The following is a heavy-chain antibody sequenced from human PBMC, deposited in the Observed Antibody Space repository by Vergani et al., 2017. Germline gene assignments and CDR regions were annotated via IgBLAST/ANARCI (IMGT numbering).Heavy chain of an antibody. D-gene: IGHD3-9*01. CDR3: ARVVRGTGSDGFDP. CDR2: LYSNGRA. J-gene: IGHJ5*01. Sequence: QVQLQESAPGLVKPSQTLSLICSVSGVYIGTGDSYWGWLRQSPGKGLAWIWYLYSNGRAPYSPSLKRRVKISVDKSNNQFSLNLTSVTAADTAIYYCARVVRGTGSDGFDPWCQGTLVTVSS. CDR1: GVYIGTGDSY. V-gene: IGHV4-30-4*08.